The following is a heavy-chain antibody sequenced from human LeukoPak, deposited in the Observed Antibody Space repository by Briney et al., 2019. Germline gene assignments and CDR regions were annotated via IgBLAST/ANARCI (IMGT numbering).Heavy chain of an antibody. V-gene: IGHV3-7*03. J-gene: IGHJ4*02. CDR3: AKDLFRGFDY. D-gene: IGHD3-10*02. Sequence: GGSLRLSCVASGFTFSSWMSWVRQAPGKGLEWVANIKQDGSEKYCVDSLKGRFTISRDNAKNTLYLQMNSLRAEDTAVYYCAKDLFRGFDYWGQGTLVTVSS. CDR2: IKQDGSEK. CDR1: GFTFSSW.